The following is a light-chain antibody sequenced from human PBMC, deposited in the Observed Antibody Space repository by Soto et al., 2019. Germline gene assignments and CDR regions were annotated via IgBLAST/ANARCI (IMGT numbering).Light chain of an antibody. Sequence: DIQMTQSPSSVSASVGDRVTITCRASQGISSWLAWYQQKPGKAPKLLIYAASSLESGVPSRFSGRGSGTNFTLTISSLQPEDFATYYCIQDFISPLTVGQGTKVDIK. J-gene: IGKJ1*01. CDR2: AAS. CDR1: QGISSW. CDR3: IQDFISPLT. V-gene: IGKV1-12*01.